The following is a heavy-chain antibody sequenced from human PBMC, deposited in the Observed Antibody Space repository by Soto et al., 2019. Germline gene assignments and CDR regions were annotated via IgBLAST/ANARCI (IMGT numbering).Heavy chain of an antibody. CDR2: TYYRSKWYN. V-gene: IGHV6-1*01. J-gene: IGHJ6*02. CDR1: GDSVYRNSAA. D-gene: IGHD2-2*01. Sequence: HTLSLTCAISGDSVYRNSAAWNWIRQSPSRGLEWLGRTYYRSKWYNDYAVSVKSRITINPDTSKNQFSLQLNSVTPEDTAVYYCARWVEGSSTRCFYSYYVMDVYGQASKVIV. CDR3: ARWVEGSSTRCFYSYYVMDV.